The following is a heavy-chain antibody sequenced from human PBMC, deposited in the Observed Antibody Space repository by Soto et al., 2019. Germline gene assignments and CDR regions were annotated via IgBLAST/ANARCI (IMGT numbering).Heavy chain of an antibody. V-gene: IGHV4-34*01. CDR1: GGSFSGYY. CDR3: ARGRYYGSGSYLPFYYYYYGMDV. D-gene: IGHD3-10*01. J-gene: IGHJ6*02. Sequence: PSETLSLTCAVYGGSFSGYYWSWIRQPPGKGLEWIGEINHSGSTNYNPSLKSRVTISVDTSKNQFSLKLSSVTAADTAVYYCARGRYYGSGSYLPFYYYYYGMDVWGQGTMVTVSS. CDR2: INHSGST.